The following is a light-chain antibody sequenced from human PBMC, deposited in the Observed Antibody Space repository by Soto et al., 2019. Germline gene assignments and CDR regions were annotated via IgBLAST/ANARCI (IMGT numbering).Light chain of an antibody. Sequence: QSLLTQPPSASGTPGQRVTISCSGSSSNIGSNTVNWYQQLPGTAPKLLIYSNNQRPSGVPDRFSGSKSGTSASLAISGLQSEDEADYYCAAWDDSLNYVFGTGTKVTVL. V-gene: IGLV1-44*01. CDR3: AAWDDSLNYV. J-gene: IGLJ1*01. CDR2: SNN. CDR1: SSNIGSNT.